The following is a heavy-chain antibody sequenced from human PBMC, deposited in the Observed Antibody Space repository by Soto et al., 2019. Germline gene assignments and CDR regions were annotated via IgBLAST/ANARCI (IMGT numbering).Heavy chain of an antibody. J-gene: IGHJ4*02. V-gene: IGHV1-24*01. CDR2: FDPEDGET. CDR1: GYTLTELS. D-gene: IGHD6-6*01. Sequence: ASVKVSCKVSGYTLTELSMHWVRQAPGKGLEWMGGFDPEDGETIYAQKFQGRVTMTEDTSTDTAYMELSSLRSEDTAVYYRATDVLAARGPGYWGQGTLVTVSS. CDR3: ATDVLAARGPGY.